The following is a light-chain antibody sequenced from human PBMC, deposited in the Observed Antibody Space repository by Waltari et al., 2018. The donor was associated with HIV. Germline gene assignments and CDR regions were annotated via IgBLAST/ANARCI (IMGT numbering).Light chain of an antibody. J-gene: IGLJ3*02. CDR3: AAWDDSLNAWV. Sequence: QSVLTQPPSASGTPGQRVSISCSGSSSNIGSNTVTWYQQRPGTAPKLLIYSNNQRPSGVPDRFSGSKSGTSASLAISGLQSEDEADYYCAAWDDSLNAWVFGGGTKLTVL. V-gene: IGLV1-44*01. CDR1: SSNIGSNT. CDR2: SNN.